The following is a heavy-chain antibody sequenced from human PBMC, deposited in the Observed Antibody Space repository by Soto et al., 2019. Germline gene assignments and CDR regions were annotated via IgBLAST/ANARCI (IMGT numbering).Heavy chain of an antibody. CDR1: GFTFSDYA. CDR2: VSHDGRNT. J-gene: IGHJ4*02. V-gene: IGHV3-30*18. D-gene: IGHD6-19*01. Sequence: GGSLRLSCAASGFTFSDYAMHWVRQAPGKGLEWVAVVSHDGRNTHYADSVKGRFTISRDSSKKTVSLEMTSLRAEDTAFYYCAKGGRQWLVTSDFNYWGQGALVTVSS. CDR3: AKGGRQWLVTSDFNY.